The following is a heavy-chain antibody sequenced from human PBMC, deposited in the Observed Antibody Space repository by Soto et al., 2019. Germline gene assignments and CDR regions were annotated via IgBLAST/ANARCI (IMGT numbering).Heavy chain of an antibody. Sequence: ASVKVSCKASGYTFTSYGISWVRQAPGQGLEWMGWISAYNGNTNYAQKLQGRVTMTTDTSTSTAYMELRSLRSDDTAVYYCARVSHSSFYDYIWGSAGNWFDPWGQGTLVTVSS. CDR1: GYTFTSYG. CDR2: ISAYNGNT. CDR3: ARVSHSSFYDYIWGSAGNWFDP. V-gene: IGHV1-18*01. D-gene: IGHD3-16*01. J-gene: IGHJ5*02.